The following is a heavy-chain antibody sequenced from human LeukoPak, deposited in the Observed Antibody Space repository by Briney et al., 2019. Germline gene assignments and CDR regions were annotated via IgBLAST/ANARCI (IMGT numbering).Heavy chain of an antibody. CDR1: GFIFDSYW. D-gene: IGHD3-3*01. CDR2: IKQDGSEK. CDR3: ARVGGRIWNGYPPGYFMDV. Sequence: GGSLRLSCAASGFIFDSYWMTWVRQAPGKGVEWVANIKQDGSEKYYVDSVKGRFSISRDNANNSLFLHMNSLRAEDTALYFCARVGGRIWNGYPPGYFMDVWGKGTTVSVSS. J-gene: IGHJ6*03. V-gene: IGHV3-7*01.